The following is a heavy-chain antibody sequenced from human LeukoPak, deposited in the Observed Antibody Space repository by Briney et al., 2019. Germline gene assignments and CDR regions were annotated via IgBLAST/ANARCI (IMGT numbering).Heavy chain of an antibody. CDR2: INPSGGST. D-gene: IGHD1-26*01. Sequence: GASVKVSCKASGYTFTSYYMHWVRQAPGQGLEWMGIINPSGGSTSYAQKFQGRVTMTRDTSTSTVYMELSSLRSEDTAVYYCARDNSVGDHAWWFDPWGQGTLVTVSS. CDR3: ARDNSVGDHAWWFDP. V-gene: IGHV1-46*01. CDR1: GYTFTSYY. J-gene: IGHJ5*02.